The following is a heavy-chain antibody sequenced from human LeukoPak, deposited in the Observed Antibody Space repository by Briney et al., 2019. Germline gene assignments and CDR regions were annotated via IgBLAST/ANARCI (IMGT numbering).Heavy chain of an antibody. D-gene: IGHD2-15*01. CDR2: IKSKTDGGTT. Sequence: PGGSLRLSCAASGFIFSNYWMNWVRQAPGKGLEWVGRIKSKTDGGTTDYAAPVKGRFTISRDDSKNTLYLQMNSLKTEDTAVYYCTTGPARYCSGGSCWYWGQGTLVTVSS. CDR1: GFIFSNYW. CDR3: TTGPARYCSGGSCWY. J-gene: IGHJ4*02. V-gene: IGHV3-15*01.